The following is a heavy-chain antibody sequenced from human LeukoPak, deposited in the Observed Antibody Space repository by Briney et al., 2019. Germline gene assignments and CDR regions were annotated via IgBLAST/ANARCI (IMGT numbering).Heavy chain of an antibody. J-gene: IGHJ4*02. CDR2: INHSGST. V-gene: IGHV4-34*01. CDR1: GGSFSGYY. Sequence: SETLSLTCAVYGGSFSGYYWSWIRQPPGKGLEWIGEINHSGSTNYNPSLKSRVTISVDTSKNQFSLKLSSVTAADTAVYYCATTAAGYGDYGNDYWGQGTLVTVSS. D-gene: IGHD4-17*01. CDR3: ATTAAGYGDYGNDY.